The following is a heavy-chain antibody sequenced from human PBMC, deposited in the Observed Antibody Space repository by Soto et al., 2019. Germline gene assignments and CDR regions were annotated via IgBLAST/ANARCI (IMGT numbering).Heavy chain of an antibody. V-gene: IGHV4-30-2*01. J-gene: IGHJ4*02. Sequence: SETLSLTCAVSGGSISSGGYSWSWIRQPPGTGLEWIGEINHSGSTNYNPSLKSRVTISVDTSKNQFSLKLTSVTAADTAVYYCARDKITGLFDYWGQGTLVTSPQ. CDR3: ARDKITGLFDY. CDR1: GGSISSGGYS. D-gene: IGHD2-8*02. CDR2: INHSGST.